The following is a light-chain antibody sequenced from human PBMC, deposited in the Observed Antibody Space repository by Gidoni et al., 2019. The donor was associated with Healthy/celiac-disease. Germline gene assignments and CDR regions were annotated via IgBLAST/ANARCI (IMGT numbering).Light chain of an antibody. CDR2: GAS. Sequence: EIGLTQSPGTLSLSPGERATLSCRASQSVSSSDLAWYQQKPGQAPRLLIYGASRRATGIPDRFSGSGSGTDFTLTLSRLEPEDFAVYYCQQYGSSPGTFGQGTKVEIK. V-gene: IGKV3-20*01. J-gene: IGKJ1*01. CDR3: QQYGSSPGT. CDR1: QSVSSSD.